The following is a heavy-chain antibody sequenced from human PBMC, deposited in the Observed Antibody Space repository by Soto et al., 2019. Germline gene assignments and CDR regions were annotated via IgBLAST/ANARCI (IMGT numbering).Heavy chain of an antibody. Sequence: SENLSLTFAVYGGSFSGYYWSWIRQPPGKGLEWIGEINHSGSTDYNPSLMRQVAISVATSKNEFSLRMSGVTAADTAVYYCTRVQRYPNWLEPWGQGTLVTVSS. J-gene: IGHJ5*02. CDR2: INHSGST. CDR1: GGSFSGYY. D-gene: IGHD6-25*01. CDR3: TRVQRYPNWLEP. V-gene: IGHV4-34*01.